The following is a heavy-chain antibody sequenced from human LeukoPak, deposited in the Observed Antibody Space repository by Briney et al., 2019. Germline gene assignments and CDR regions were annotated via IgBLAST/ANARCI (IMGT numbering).Heavy chain of an antibody. Sequence: PGGSLRLSCAASGFTFDDYGMSWVRQAPGKGLEWVAVISYDGSNKYYADSVKGRFTISRDNSKNTLYLQMNSLRAEDTAVYYCAVTWADSGYLDYWGQGTLVTVSS. CDR1: GFTFDDYG. D-gene: IGHD7-27*01. CDR2: ISYDGSNK. J-gene: IGHJ4*02. V-gene: IGHV3-30*03. CDR3: AVTWADSGYLDY.